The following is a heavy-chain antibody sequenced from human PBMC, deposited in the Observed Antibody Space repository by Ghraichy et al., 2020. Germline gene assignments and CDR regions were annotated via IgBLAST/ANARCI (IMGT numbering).Heavy chain of an antibody. CDR2: ISWNSGTI. J-gene: IGHJ4*02. CDR1: GFTFDDYA. V-gene: IGHV3-9*01. Sequence: LSLTCAASGFTFDDYAMHWVRQVPGKGLEWVSSISWNSGTIGYADSVKGRFTISRDNAKNFLYLQMNSLRAEDTALYYCARITVAGSYFDYWGQGTLVTVSS. D-gene: IGHD6-19*01. CDR3: ARITVAGSYFDY.